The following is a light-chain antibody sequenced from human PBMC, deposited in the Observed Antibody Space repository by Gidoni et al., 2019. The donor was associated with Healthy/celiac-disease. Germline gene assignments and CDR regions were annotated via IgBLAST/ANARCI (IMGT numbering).Light chain of an antibody. Sequence: EMVMTQSPLSLPVTPGEPASISCRSRQSLLQSNGYNFLDCYLQKPGHSPQLLIYLGSNRASGVPDMFGCSVSGTYFTLKISRVESADVWVYSCMQARQTPTFGPGTKVDIK. J-gene: IGKJ3*01. CDR1: QSLLQSNGYNF. CDR3: MQARQTPT. V-gene: IGKV2-28*01. CDR2: LGS.